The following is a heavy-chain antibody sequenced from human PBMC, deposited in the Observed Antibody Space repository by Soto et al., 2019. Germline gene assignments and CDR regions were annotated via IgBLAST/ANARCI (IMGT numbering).Heavy chain of an antibody. V-gene: IGHV3-23*01. Sequence: GGSLRLSCAASGFTFSSYAMSWVRQAPGKGLEWVSAISGSGGSTYYADSVKGRFTISRDNSKNTLYLQMNSLRAEDTAVYYCAKARIVGATGGPNYFDYWGQGTLVTVSS. CDR3: AKARIVGATGGPNYFDY. CDR1: GFTFSSYA. D-gene: IGHD1-26*01. CDR2: ISGSGGST. J-gene: IGHJ4*02.